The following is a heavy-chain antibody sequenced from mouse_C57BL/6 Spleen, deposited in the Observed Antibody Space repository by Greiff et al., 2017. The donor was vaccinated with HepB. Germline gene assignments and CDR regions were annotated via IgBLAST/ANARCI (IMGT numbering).Heavy chain of an antibody. CDR2: IDPENGDT. CDR3: TTAVVATHWYIDV. CDR1: GFNIKDDY. Sequence: EVQLQQSGAELVRPGASVKLSCTASGFNIKDDYMHWVKQRPEQGLEWIGWIDPENGDTEYDSKFQGKATITADTSSNTAYLQLSSLTSEDTAVYYCTTAVVATHWYIDVWGTGTTVTVSS. D-gene: IGHD1-1*01. V-gene: IGHV14-4*01. J-gene: IGHJ1*03.